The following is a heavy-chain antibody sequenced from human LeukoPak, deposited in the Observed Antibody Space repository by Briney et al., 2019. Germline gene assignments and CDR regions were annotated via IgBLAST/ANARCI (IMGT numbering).Heavy chain of an antibody. D-gene: IGHD3-22*01. V-gene: IGHV3-23*01. Sequence: GGSLRLSCEASGFIFTTSAISWVRQAPGKGLEWVSFISSAGGSTYYSDSVRGRFTISRDNSNNTVSLYMNSLRAEDTAVYYCARGSVRGYSSGYYYDDAFDIWGQGTMVTVSS. CDR3: ARGSVRGYSSGYYYDDAFDI. CDR1: GFIFTTSA. J-gene: IGHJ3*02. CDR2: ISSAGGST.